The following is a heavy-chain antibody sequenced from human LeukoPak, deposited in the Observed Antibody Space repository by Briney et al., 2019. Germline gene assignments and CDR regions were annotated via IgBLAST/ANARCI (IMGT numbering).Heavy chain of an antibody. CDR3: ARDLPRYYDSSGYVDYFDY. D-gene: IGHD3-22*01. CDR1: GGSFSGYY. J-gene: IGHJ4*02. Sequence: PSETLSLTCAVYGGSFSGYYWSWIRQPPGKGLEWIGEINHSGSTNYNPSLKSRVTISVDTSKNQFSLKLSSVTAADTAVYYCARDLPRYYDSSGYVDYFDYWGQGTLVTVSS. V-gene: IGHV4-34*01. CDR2: INHSGST.